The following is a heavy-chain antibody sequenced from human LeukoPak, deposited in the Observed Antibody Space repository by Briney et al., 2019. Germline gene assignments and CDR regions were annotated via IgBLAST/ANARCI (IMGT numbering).Heavy chain of an antibody. Sequence: PSETLSLTCAVYGGSFSGYYWSWIRQPPGKGLEWNGEINHSGSTNYNPSLKSRVTISVDTSKNQFSLKLSSVTAADTAVYYCAVTRWLRTFDYWGQGTLVTVSS. V-gene: IGHV4-34*01. J-gene: IGHJ4*02. CDR1: GGSFSGYY. CDR3: AVTRWLRTFDY. CDR2: INHSGST. D-gene: IGHD5-24*01.